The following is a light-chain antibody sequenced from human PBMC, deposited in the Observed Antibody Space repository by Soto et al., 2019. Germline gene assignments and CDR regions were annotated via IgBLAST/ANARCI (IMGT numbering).Light chain of an antibody. CDR3: AAWDDSLNGYV. V-gene: IGLV1-44*01. CDR2: SNN. J-gene: IGLJ1*01. Sequence: QSVLTQPPSASGTPGQSVTISCSGSSSNIGSNTVNWYQQLPGTAPKLLIYSNNQRPSGVPDRFSGSESGTSASLAISGLQSEDEADYYCAAWDDSLNGYVFGTGTKVTVL. CDR1: SSNIGSNT.